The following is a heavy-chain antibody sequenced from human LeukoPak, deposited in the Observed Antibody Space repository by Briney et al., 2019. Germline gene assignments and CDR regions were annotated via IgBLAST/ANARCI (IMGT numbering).Heavy chain of an antibody. Sequence: ASVKVSCKASGYTFTSYGISWVRQAPGQGLEWMGWISAYNGNTNYAQKLQGRVTTTTDTSTSTAYMELRSLRSDDTAVYYCARDNAYYDILTGYYPDYWGQGTLVTVSS. CDR3: ARDNAYYDILTGYYPDY. CDR2: ISAYNGNT. D-gene: IGHD3-9*01. J-gene: IGHJ4*02. CDR1: GYTFTSYG. V-gene: IGHV1-18*01.